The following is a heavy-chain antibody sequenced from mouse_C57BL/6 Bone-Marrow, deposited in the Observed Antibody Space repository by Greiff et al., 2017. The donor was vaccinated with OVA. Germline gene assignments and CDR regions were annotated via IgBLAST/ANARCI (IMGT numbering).Heavy chain of an antibody. D-gene: IGHD1-1*01. CDR2: IDPSDSYT. CDR3: ARGGITTVEDY. Sequence: QVQLQQPGAELVMPGASVKLSCKASGYTFTSYWMHWVKQRPGQGLEWIGEIDPSDSYTNYNQKFKGKSTLTVDKSSSTAYMQLSSLTSEDSAVYYCARGGITTVEDYWGQGTTLTVAS. CDR1: GYTFTSYW. J-gene: IGHJ2*01. V-gene: IGHV1-69*01.